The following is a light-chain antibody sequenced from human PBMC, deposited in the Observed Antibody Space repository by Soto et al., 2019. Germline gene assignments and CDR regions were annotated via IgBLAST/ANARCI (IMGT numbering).Light chain of an antibody. Sequence: EIVLTQSPATLSLSPGERATLSCWASQSVSNSLAWYQQRPGQSPRLLIYDVSTRATGIPARFGGSGSGTDFTLTISSLETEDFAGYYCQQRTNWPLTFGGGTKVEI. V-gene: IGKV3-11*01. CDR2: DVS. CDR3: QQRTNWPLT. CDR1: QSVSNS. J-gene: IGKJ4*01.